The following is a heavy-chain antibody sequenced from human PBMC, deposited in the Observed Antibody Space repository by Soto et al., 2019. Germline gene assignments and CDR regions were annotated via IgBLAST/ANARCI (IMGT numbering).Heavy chain of an antibody. J-gene: IGHJ4*02. CDR2: IYSGGGT. CDR1: LFIVSDNY. V-gene: IGHV3-66*01. CDR3: ATRMTTAPY. D-gene: IGHD4-17*01. Sequence: EVRLLQSGGGLVQPGGSLRLSCAASLFIVSDNYMSWVRQAPGKGLEWVSLIYSGGGTDYAESVKGRFTISRDNSKNTLYLQMISLKAEDTGIYYCATRMTTAPYWGQGTVVTVSS.